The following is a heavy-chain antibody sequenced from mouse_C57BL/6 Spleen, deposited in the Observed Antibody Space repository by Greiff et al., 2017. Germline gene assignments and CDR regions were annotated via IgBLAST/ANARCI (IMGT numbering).Heavy chain of an antibody. Sequence: QVQLQQSGPELVKPGASVKISCKASGYAFSSSWMNWVKQRPGTGLEWIGLIYPGDGDTNYNGKFKGKATLTADTSSSTAYMQLSSLTSEASAVYFCARDSNYDAMYYWGQGTSVTFSS. CDR1: GYAFSSSW. CDR2: IYPGDGDT. V-gene: IGHV1-82*01. CDR3: ARDSNYDAMYY. J-gene: IGHJ4*01. D-gene: IGHD2-5*01.